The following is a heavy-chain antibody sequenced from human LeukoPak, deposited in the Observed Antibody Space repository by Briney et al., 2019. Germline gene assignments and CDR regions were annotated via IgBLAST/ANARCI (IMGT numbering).Heavy chain of an antibody. CDR1: GFTFDDYA. V-gene: IGHV3-9*01. CDR2: ISWNSGSI. D-gene: IGHD6-13*01. CDR3: ARDRSSWYGEGNY. Sequence: GGSLRLSCAASGFTFDDYAMHWVRQAPGKGLEWVSGISWNSGSIGYADSVKGRFTISRDNAKNSLYLQMNSLRAEDTAVYYCARDRSSWYGEGNYWGQGTLVTVSS. J-gene: IGHJ4*02.